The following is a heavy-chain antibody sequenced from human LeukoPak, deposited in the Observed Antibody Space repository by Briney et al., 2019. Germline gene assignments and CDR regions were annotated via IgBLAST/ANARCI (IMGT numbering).Heavy chain of an antibody. Sequence: PSETLSLTCTVSGGSISSGSYYWSWIRQPAGKGLEWIGRIYTSGSTNYNPSLKSRVTISVDMSKNQFSLKLSSVTAADTAVYYCAREGVAAPFDYWGQGTLVTVSS. J-gene: IGHJ4*02. CDR3: AREGVAAPFDY. CDR2: IYTSGST. CDR1: GGSISSGSYY. V-gene: IGHV4-61*02. D-gene: IGHD6-6*01.